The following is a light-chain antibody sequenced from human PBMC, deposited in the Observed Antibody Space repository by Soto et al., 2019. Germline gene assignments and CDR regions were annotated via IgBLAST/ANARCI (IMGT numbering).Light chain of an antibody. CDR2: DAC. Sequence: EIVLTQSPATLSLSPGERATLSCRASQSVSSYLAWYQQKPGQAPRLLIYDACNRATGIPARFSGSGSGTDFPLTISSLEPEDFAVYYCQQRSNWLTFGGGTKVEIK. CDR3: QQRSNWLT. CDR1: QSVSSY. J-gene: IGKJ4*01. V-gene: IGKV3-11*01.